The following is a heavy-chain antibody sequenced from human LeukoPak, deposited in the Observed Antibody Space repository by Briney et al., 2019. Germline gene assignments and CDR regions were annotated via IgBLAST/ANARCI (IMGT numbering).Heavy chain of an antibody. J-gene: IGHJ5*02. CDR3: ARDRLQLEYNWFDP. V-gene: IGHV1-8*01. CDR2: MNPNSGNT. CDR1: GYTFTSYD. Sequence: EASVKVSCKASGYTFTSYDINWVRQATGQGLEWMGWMNPNSGNTGYAQKFQGRVTMTRNTSISTAYMELSSLRSEDTAVYYCARDRLQLEYNWFDPWGQGTLVTVSS. D-gene: IGHD6-13*01.